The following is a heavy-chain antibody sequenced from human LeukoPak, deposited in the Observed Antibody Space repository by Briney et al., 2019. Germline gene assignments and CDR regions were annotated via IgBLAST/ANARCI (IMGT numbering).Heavy chain of an antibody. D-gene: IGHD3-22*01. V-gene: IGHV4-59*01. Sequence: SETLSLTCTVSVGSISSYYWSWIRQPPGKGLEWIGYIYYSGSTNYNPSLKSRVTISVDTSKNQFSLKLSSVTAADTAVYYCARAIAYDSSADHFDYWGQGTLVTVSS. CDR1: VGSISSYY. CDR2: IYYSGST. CDR3: ARAIAYDSSADHFDY. J-gene: IGHJ4*02.